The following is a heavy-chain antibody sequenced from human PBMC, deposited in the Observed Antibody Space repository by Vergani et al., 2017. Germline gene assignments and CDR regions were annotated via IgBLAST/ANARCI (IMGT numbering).Heavy chain of an antibody. CDR2: IWYDGSNK. V-gene: IGHV3-33*06. J-gene: IGHJ4*02. CDR3: AKLGLGTVDY. D-gene: IGHD7-27*01. CDR1: GFTFSSYG. Sequence: QVQLVESGGGVVQPGRSLRLSCAASGFTFSSYGMHWVRQAPGKGLEWVAVIWYDGSNKYYADSVKGRFTISRDNSKNTLYLQMNSLRAEDTAVYYCAKLGLGTVDYWGQGTLVTVSS.